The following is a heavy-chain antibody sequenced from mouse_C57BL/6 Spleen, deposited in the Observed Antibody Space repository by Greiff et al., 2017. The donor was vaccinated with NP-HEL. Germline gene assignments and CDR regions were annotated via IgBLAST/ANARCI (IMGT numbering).Heavy chain of an antibody. Sequence: EVQLQQSGPELVKPGASVKIPCKASGYTFTDYNMDWVKQSHGKSLEWIGDINPNNGGTIYNQKFKGKATLTVDKSSSTAYMGLRSLTSEDTAVYYCARYDYGGDWYFDVWGTGTTVTVSS. CDR2: INPNNGGT. J-gene: IGHJ1*03. CDR3: ARYDYGGDWYFDV. D-gene: IGHD2-4*01. V-gene: IGHV1-18*01. CDR1: GYTFTDYN.